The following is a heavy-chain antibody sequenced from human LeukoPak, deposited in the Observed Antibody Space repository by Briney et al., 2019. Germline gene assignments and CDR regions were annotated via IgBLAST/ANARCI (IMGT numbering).Heavy chain of an antibody. J-gene: IGHJ3*02. V-gene: IGHV3-21*01. CDR2: ISSSSSYI. CDR3: ARDPLRYCSSTSCPHDAFDI. CDR1: GFTFSSYS. D-gene: IGHD2-2*01. Sequence: GGSLRLSCAASGFTFSSYSMNWVRQAPGKGLEWVSSISSSSSYIYYADSVKGRFTISRDNAKNSLYLQMNSLRAGDTAVYYCARDPLRYCSSTSCPHDAFDIWGQGTMVTVSS.